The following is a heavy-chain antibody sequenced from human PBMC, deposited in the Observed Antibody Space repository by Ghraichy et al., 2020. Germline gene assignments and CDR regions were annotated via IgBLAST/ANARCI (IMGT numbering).Heavy chain of an antibody. CDR2: IKQDGSEK. CDR1: GFTFSSYW. D-gene: IGHD1-1*01. Sequence: GGSLRLSCAASGFTFSSYWMSWVRQAPGKGLEWVANIKQDGSEKYYVDSVKGRFTISRDNAKNSLYLQMNSLRAEDTAVYYCASYNWNDGDAFDIWGQGTMVTVSS. V-gene: IGHV3-7*01. J-gene: IGHJ3*02. CDR3: ASYNWNDGDAFDI.